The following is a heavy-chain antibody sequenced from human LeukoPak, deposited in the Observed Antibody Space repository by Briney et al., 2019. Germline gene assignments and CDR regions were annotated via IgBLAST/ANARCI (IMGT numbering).Heavy chain of an antibody. J-gene: IGHJ4*02. D-gene: IGHD6-13*01. CDR3: ARGPGIAAAGVDY. V-gene: IGHV3-21*01. CDR1: GFTFSSYS. CDR2: ISSSSSYI. Sequence: GGSLRLSCAASGFTFSSYSMNWARQAPGKGLEWVSSISSSSSYIYYADSVKGRFTISRDNAKNSLYLQMNSLRAEDTAVYYCARGPGIAAAGVDYWGQGTLVTVSS.